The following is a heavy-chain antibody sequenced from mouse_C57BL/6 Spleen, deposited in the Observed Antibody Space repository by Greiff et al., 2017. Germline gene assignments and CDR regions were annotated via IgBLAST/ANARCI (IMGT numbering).Heavy chain of an antibody. CDR2: IDPNSGGT. CDR3: ERVPMDGLYPDY. J-gene: IGHJ2*01. Sequence: QVQLQQPGAELVKPGASVKLSCKASGYTFTSYWMHWVKQRPGRGLEWIGRIDPNSGGTKYNEKFKSKATLTVDKPSSTAYMQLRRLASEDSAVDYCERVPMDGLYPDYWGQGTTLTVSS. D-gene: IGHD1-1*02. V-gene: IGHV1-72*01. CDR1: GYTFTSYW.